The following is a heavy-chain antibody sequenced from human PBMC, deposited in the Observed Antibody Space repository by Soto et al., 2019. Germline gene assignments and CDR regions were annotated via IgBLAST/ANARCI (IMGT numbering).Heavy chain of an antibody. CDR2: IYYSGST. D-gene: IGHD2-2*01. Sequence: PSETLSLTCTVSGGSISSYYWSWIRQPPGKGLEWIGYIYYSGSTYYNPSLKSRVTISVDTSKNQFSLKLSSVTAADTAVYYCARSYCSSTSCFVGWFDPWGQGTLVTVSS. CDR1: GGSISSYY. CDR3: ARSYCSSTSCFVGWFDP. V-gene: IGHV4-59*08. J-gene: IGHJ5*02.